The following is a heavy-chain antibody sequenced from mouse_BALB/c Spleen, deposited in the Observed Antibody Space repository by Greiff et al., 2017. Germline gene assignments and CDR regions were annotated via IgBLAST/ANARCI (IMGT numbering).Heavy chain of an antibody. J-gene: IGHJ4*01. V-gene: IGHV1S81*02. CDR2: INPSNGRT. Sequence: QVQLQQPGAELVKPGASVKLSCKASGYTFTSYWMHWVKQRPGQGLEWIGEINPSNGRTNYNEKFKSKATLTVDKSSSTAYMQLSSLTSEDSAVYYCARWDGYYAMDYWGQGTSVTVSS. CDR3: ARWDGYYAMDY. D-gene: IGHD2-3*01. CDR1: GYTFTSYW.